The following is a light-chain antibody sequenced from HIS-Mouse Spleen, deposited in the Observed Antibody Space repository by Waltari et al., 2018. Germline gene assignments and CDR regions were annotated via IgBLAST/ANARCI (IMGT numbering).Light chain of an antibody. Sequence: SYELTQPPSVSVSPGQTARITCSGDALPKKYAYWYQQKSGQAPLLVIYEDSKRTSGSPERFSGSSSGTMATLTISGAQVEDEADYYCYSTDSSGNHRVFGGGTKLTVL. CDR1: ALPKKY. J-gene: IGLJ2*01. CDR2: EDS. CDR3: YSTDSSGNHRV. V-gene: IGLV3-10*01.